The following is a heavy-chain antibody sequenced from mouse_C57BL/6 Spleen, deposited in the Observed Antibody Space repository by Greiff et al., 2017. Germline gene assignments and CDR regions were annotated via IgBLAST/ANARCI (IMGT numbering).Heavy chain of an antibody. D-gene: IGHD2-4*01. Sequence: EVKLMESGGDLVKPGGSLKLSCAASGFTFSSYGMSWVRQTPDKRLEWVATISSGGSYNYYPDSVKGRFTISRDNAKNTLYLQMSSLKSEDTAMYYCARYDYDAPYWYFDVWGTGTTVTVSS. J-gene: IGHJ1*03. CDR1: GFTFSSYG. CDR2: ISSGGSYN. CDR3: ARYDYDAPYWYFDV. V-gene: IGHV5-6*01.